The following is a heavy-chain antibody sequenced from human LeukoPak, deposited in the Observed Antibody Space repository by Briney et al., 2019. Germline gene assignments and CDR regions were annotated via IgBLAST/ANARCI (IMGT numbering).Heavy chain of an antibody. V-gene: IGHV3-23*01. Sequence: GGCLRLSCAASGFTFRNYGMTWVRQAPGKGLEWVSGISGSGGITYYADSVKGRFTIPRDNSRNTLYLQMNGLTVEDTAVYYCAKEGFVVVVGASHNYYYYMDVWGKGTTVTVSS. CDR2: ISGSGGIT. CDR1: GFTFRNYG. D-gene: IGHD2-15*01. J-gene: IGHJ6*03. CDR3: AKEGFVVVVGASHNYYYYMDV.